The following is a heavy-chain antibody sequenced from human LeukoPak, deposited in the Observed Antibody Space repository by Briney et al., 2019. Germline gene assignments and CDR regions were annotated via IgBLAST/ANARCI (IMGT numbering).Heavy chain of an antibody. CDR1: GFTFSSYE. J-gene: IGHJ4*01. V-gene: IGHV3-48*03. D-gene: IGHD3-10*01. CDR3: VTWFGIFLPQIDY. Sequence: GGSLRLSCAASGFTFSSYEMNWVRQAPGMGLEWLSYISTSGSTIYYVDSVKGRFTIPRDNAKNSLYLQMDSLRAEDTAVYYCVTWFGIFLPQIDYWGQEPWSPSPQ. CDR2: ISTSGSTI.